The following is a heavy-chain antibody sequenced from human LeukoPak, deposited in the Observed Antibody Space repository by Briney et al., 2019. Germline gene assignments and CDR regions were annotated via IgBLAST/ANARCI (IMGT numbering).Heavy chain of an antibody. CDR1: GGSISSSSYY. D-gene: IGHD1-1*01. CDR2: IYYSGST. V-gene: IGHV4-39*07. CDR3: ARGQDDNYYFDY. J-gene: IGHJ4*02. Sequence: PSETPSLTCTVSGGSISSSSYYWGWIRQPPGKGLEWIGSIYYSGSTYYNPSLKSRVTISVDTSKNQFSLKLSSVTAADTAVYYCARGQDDNYYFDYWGQGTLLTVSS.